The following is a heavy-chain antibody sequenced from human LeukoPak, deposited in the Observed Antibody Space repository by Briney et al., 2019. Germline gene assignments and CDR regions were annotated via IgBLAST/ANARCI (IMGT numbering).Heavy chain of an antibody. Sequence: GGSMRLSCSASGFTFSSYAMHWVRQAPGKGLEYVSAIRSNGGSTYYADSVKGRFTIFRDKSKNTLYFQMSSLRAEDTAVYYCVKSKCGYYCPFDYWGQGTLVTISS. CDR3: VKSKCGYYCPFDY. V-gene: IGHV3-64D*06. D-gene: IGHD5-12*01. CDR1: GFTFSSYA. J-gene: IGHJ4*02. CDR2: IRSNGGST.